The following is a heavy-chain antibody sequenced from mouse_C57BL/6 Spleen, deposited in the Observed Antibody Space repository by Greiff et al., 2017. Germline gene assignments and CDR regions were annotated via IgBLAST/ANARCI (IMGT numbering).Heavy chain of an antibody. J-gene: IGHJ3*01. D-gene: IGHD2-3*01. V-gene: IGHV2-2*01. CDR1: GFSLTSYG. Sequence: QVQLQQSGPGLVQPSQSLSITCTVSGFSLTSYGVHWVRQSPGKGLEWLGVIWSGGSTDYNAAFISRLSISKDNSKSQVFFKMNSLQADDTAIYYCARPLYDGYPWFAYWGQGTLVTVSA. CDR2: IWSGGST. CDR3: ARPLYDGYPWFAY.